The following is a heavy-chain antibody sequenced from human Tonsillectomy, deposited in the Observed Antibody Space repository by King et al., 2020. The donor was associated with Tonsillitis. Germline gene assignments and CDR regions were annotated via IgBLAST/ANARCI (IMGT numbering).Heavy chain of an antibody. J-gene: IGHJ5*02. V-gene: IGHV4-31*01. Sequence: QLQESGPGLVKPSQTLSLTCTVSGGSINSGGYYWTWIRQRPGKGLEWIGYIYYSGITYYNPSLKSPLTISIDTSKNQFSLELSSVTAADTAVYYCARETTTNWFDPWGQGTLVTVSS. CDR2: IYYSGIT. CDR1: GGSINSGGYY. D-gene: IGHD1-1*01. CDR3: ARETTTNWFDP.